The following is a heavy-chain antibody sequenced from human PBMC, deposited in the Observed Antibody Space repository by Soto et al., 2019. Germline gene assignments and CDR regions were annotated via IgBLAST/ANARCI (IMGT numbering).Heavy chain of an antibody. Sequence: PGGSLRLSCAASGFTFATYGMSWFRQAPWRGLEWVSTISGSGGSAYYADSVKGRFTISRDNSKNTLYLQMNSLRAEDTAVYYCARDGPLAYGGNRYYGMDVWGQGTTVTVSS. D-gene: IGHD4-17*01. CDR3: ARDGPLAYGGNRYYGMDV. J-gene: IGHJ6*02. CDR2: ISGSGGSA. V-gene: IGHV3-23*01. CDR1: GFTFATYG.